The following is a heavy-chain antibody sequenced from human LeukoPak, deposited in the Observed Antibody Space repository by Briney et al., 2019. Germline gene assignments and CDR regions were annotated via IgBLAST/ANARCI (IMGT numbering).Heavy chain of an antibody. CDR3: ARGRYGDYYFDY. J-gene: IGHJ4*02. Sequence: PGGSLRLSCAASGFTFSSYSMNWVRQAPGKGLEWVSSISSSSSYIYYADSVKGRLTISRDNAKNSLYLQMNSLRAEDTAVYYCARGRYGDYYFDYWGQGTLVTVSS. D-gene: IGHD4-17*01. CDR1: GFTFSSYS. V-gene: IGHV3-21*01. CDR2: ISSSSSYI.